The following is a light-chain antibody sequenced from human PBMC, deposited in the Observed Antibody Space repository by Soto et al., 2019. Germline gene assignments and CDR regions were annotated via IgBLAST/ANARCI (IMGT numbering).Light chain of an antibody. V-gene: IGKV1-9*01. CDR3: QPLNSYPIT. J-gene: IGKJ5*01. Sequence: DIQLTQSPCFLSASVGDRVTITCRTSEGISSYLAWYQQKPGKAPKLLIYAASTLQSGVPSRFSGSGSGTEFTLTISSLQPEDFATYYCQPLNSYPITFGQGTRLEIK. CDR2: AAS. CDR1: EGISSY.